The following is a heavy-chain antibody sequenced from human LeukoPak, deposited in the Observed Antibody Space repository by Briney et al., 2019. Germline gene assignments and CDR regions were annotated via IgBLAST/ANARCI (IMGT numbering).Heavy chain of an antibody. D-gene: IGHD1-26*01. CDR1: GYTFTSYD. V-gene: IGHV1-8*01. J-gene: IGHJ5*02. CDR2: VNPNSGNT. Sequence: GASVKVSCKTSGYTFTSYDLNWVRQATGQGLEWMGWVNPNSGNTGYAQKFQGRVTMTMDPSISTAYMELSSLRSEDTAVYYCARDNSVGDYAWWFDPWGQGTLVTVSS. CDR3: ARDNSVGDYAWWFDP.